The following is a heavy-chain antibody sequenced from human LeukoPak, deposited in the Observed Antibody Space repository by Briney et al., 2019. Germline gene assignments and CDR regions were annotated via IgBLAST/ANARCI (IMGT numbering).Heavy chain of an antibody. CDR3: ARAAQYSGSYGY. CDR1: GGTFSSYA. Sequence: SSVKVSRKASGGTFSSYAISWVRQAPGQGLEWMGGIIPIFGTANYAQKFQGRVTITADEYTSTAYMELSSLRPEDTAVYYCARAAQYSGSYGYCGQGTLVTVSS. CDR2: IIPIFGTA. J-gene: IGHJ4*02. V-gene: IGHV1-69*01. D-gene: IGHD1-26*01.